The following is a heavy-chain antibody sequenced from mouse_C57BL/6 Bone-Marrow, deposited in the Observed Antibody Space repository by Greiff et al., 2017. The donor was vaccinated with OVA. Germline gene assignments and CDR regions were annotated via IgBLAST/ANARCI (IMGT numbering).Heavy chain of an antibody. D-gene: IGHD1-1*01. Sequence: QVQLQQSGAELVRPGTSVKMSCKASGSTFTNYWIGWAKQRPGHGLEWIGDIYPGGGYPNYHEKFKGKATLTADKSSSTAYMQFSSLTSEDSAICDCARKGVGGGFAYWGQGTLVTVSA. CDR3: ARKGVGGGFAY. CDR1: GSTFTNYW. J-gene: IGHJ3*01. V-gene: IGHV1-63*01. CDR2: IYPGGGYP.